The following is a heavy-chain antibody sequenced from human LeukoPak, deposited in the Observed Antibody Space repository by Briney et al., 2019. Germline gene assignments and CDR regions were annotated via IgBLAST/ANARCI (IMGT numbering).Heavy chain of an antibody. D-gene: IGHD6-13*01. CDR3: ARDWPTIAAAGTIPEYFQH. J-gene: IGHJ1*01. Sequence: GGSLRLSCAASGFTFSSYSMNWVRQAPGKGLEWVSSISSSSSYIYYADSVKGRFTISRDNAKNSLYLQMNSLRAEDTAVYYCARDWPTIAAAGTIPEYFQHWGQGALVTVSS. V-gene: IGHV3-21*01. CDR1: GFTFSSYS. CDR2: ISSSSSYI.